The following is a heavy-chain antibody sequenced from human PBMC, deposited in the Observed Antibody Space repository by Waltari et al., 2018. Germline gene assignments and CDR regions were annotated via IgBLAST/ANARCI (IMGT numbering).Heavy chain of an antibody. V-gene: IGHV1-2*06. Sequence: QVQLGQSGAEVKKPGASMTVSCKAAGYIFTGYYMHWGRQAPGQGLEWMGRINPNSGATNYTQKFQGRVTMTRDKSITTAYMELSRLTSDDTAVYYCAREGPEGLEYGGQGTLVTVSS. CDR2: INPNSGAT. CDR3: AREGPEGLEY. J-gene: IGHJ4*02. CDR1: GYIFTGYY.